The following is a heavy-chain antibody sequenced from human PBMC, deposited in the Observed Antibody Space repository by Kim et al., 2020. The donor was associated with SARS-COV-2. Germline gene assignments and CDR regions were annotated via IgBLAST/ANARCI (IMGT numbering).Heavy chain of an antibody. V-gene: IGHV4-61*01. J-gene: IGHJ3*02. D-gene: IGHD1-26*01. CDR1: GGSVSSGSYY. CDR3: ATSRTVGALAFDI. Sequence: SETLSLTCTVSGGSVSSGSYYWSWIRQPPGKGLEWIGYIYYSGSTNYNLSLKSRVTISVDTSKNQFSLKLSSVTAADTAVYYCATSRTVGALAFDIWGQG. CDR2: IYYSGST.